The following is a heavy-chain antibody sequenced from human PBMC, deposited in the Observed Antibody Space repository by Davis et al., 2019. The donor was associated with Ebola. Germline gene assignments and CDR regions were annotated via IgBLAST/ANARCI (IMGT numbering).Heavy chain of an antibody. CDR2: IKQDGSEK. CDR1: GFTFSDYY. V-gene: IGHV3-7*03. D-gene: IGHD6-25*01. Sequence: GESLKISCAASGFTFSDYYMSWVRQAPGKGLEWVANIKQDGSEKYYVDSVKGRFIISRDNARNSLYLQMNSLKNEDTAVYYCARLVSGYWGQGTLVSVSS. CDR3: ARLVSGY. J-gene: IGHJ4*02.